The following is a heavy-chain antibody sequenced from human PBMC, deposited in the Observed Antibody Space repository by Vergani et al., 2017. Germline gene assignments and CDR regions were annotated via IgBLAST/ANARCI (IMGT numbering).Heavy chain of an antibody. CDR3: AKGGGATRVYYFDY. Sequence: EVQLLESGGGLVQPGGSLRLSCAASGFTFSSYAMSWVRQAPGKGLEWVSAISGSGGSTYYADSVKGRFTISRYNSKNTLYRQMNSLRAEDTAVYYCAKGGGATRVYYFDYGGQGTLVTVSS. CDR1: GFTFSSYA. J-gene: IGHJ4*02. CDR2: ISGSGGST. D-gene: IGHD1-26*01. V-gene: IGHV3-23*01.